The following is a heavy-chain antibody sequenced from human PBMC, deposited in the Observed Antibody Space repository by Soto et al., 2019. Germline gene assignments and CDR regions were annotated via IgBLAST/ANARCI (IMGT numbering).Heavy chain of an antibody. J-gene: IGHJ4*02. CDR3: ARGLQLAGAAY. CDR1: GGSFSGYY. D-gene: IGHD5-18*01. V-gene: IGHV4-34*01. CDR2: INHSGST. Sequence: ETLSLTCAVYGGSFSGYYWSWIRQPPGKGLEWIGEINHSGSTNYNPSLKSRVTISVDTSKNQFSLKLSSVTAADTAVYYCARGLQLAGAAYWAQGTLVNVS.